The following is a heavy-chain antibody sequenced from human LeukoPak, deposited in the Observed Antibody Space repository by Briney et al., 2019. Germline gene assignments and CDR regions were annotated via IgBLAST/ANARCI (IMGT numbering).Heavy chain of an antibody. V-gene: IGHV3-23*01. CDR2: ISGSGGRT. CDR1: GFTFSSYA. CDR3: AKEDVVVVAATDY. J-gene: IGHJ4*02. Sequence: GRSLRLSCAAFGFTFSSYAMSWVRQAPGKGLEWVSAISGSGGRTYYADSVKGRFTISGDNSKNTLYLQMNSLRAEDTAVYYCAKEDVVVVAATDYWGQGTLVTVSS. D-gene: IGHD2-15*01.